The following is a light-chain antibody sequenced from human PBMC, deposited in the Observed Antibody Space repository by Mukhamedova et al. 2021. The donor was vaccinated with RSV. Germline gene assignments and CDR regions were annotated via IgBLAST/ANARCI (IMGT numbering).Light chain of an antibody. J-gene: IGLJ3*02. CDR2: EVS. CDR3: SSSSGSGAPPVL. V-gene: IGLV2-14*03. Sequence: GTSSDIGDYNHVSWYQQHPGKVPKLIIHEVSNRPSGVSNRFSGSKSGNTASLTISGLQAEDAADYYCSSSSGSGAPPVLFGGGT. CDR1: SSDIGDYNH.